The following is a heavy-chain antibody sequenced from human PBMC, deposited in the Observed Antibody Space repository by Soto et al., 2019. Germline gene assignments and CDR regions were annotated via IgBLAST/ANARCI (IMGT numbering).Heavy chain of an antibody. CDR1: GFSLNTSGVG. D-gene: IGHD1-26*01. CDR2: IFWDDDE. J-gene: IGHJ4*02. CDR3: AHSMWEVPEY. V-gene: IGHV2-5*02. Sequence: QITLRESGPPLVKPTQTLTLACTFSGFSLNTSGVGVGWVRQPPGKALEWLAVIFWDDDERFSASLKSRLTITKDTSKNQVVLKMTNMDPVDTATYYCAHSMWEVPEYWGQGTLVTVSS.